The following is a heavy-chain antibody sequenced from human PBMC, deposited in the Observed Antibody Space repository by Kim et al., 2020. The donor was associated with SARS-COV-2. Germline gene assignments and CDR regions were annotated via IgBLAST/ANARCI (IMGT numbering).Heavy chain of an antibody. V-gene: IGHV3-53*01. Sequence: GGSLRLSCAASGFTVSSNYMSWVRQAPGKGLEWVSVIYSGGSTYYADSVKGRFTISRDNSKNTLYLQMNSLRAEDTAVYYCARPAWYDSSGYSSRDYWGQGTLVTVSS. J-gene: IGHJ4*02. CDR1: GFTVSSNY. D-gene: IGHD3-22*01. CDR2: IYSGGST. CDR3: ARPAWYDSSGYSSRDY.